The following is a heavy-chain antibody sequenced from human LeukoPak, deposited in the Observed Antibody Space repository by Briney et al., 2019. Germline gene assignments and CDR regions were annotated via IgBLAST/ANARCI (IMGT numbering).Heavy chain of an antibody. CDR1: GGSISSSPYY. D-gene: IGHD1-26*01. CDR2: IYYSGST. Sequence: PSETLSLTCTVSGGSISSSPYYWGWIRQPPGKGLEWIGSIYYSGSTYYNPSLKSRVTISVDTSKKQFSLKLSSVTAADTAVYFCARVGGSWQFDYWGQGTLVTVSS. J-gene: IGHJ4*02. V-gene: IGHV4-39*07. CDR3: ARVGGSWQFDY.